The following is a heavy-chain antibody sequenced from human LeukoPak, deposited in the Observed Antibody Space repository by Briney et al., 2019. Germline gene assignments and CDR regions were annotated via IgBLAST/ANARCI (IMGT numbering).Heavy chain of an antibody. D-gene: IGHD3-22*01. CDR2: ISGSGGST. CDR3: AKDQKVYDSSGYYTYFDY. V-gene: IGHV3-23*01. J-gene: IGHJ4*02. Sequence: GGSLRLSCAASGFTFSSYAMSWVRQAPGKGLEWVSAISGSGGSTYYADSVKGRFTISRDNSKDTLYLQMNSLRAENTAVYYCAKDQKVYDSSGYYTYFDYWGQGTLVTVSS. CDR1: GFTFSSYA.